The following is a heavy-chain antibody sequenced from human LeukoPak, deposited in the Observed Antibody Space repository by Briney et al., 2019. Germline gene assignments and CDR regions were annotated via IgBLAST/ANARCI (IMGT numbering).Heavy chain of an antibody. CDR3: AKEGDSYGYGNGQNDY. CDR2: ISGSGGST. Sequence: GGSLRLSCAASGFTFSSYAMSWVRQAPGKGLEWVSAISGSGGSTYYADSVKCRFTISRDNSKNTLYLQMNSLRADDTTVYYCAKEGDSYGYGNGQNDYWGQRTLVTVCS. V-gene: IGHV3-23*01. J-gene: IGHJ4*02. CDR1: GFTFSSYA. D-gene: IGHD5-18*01.